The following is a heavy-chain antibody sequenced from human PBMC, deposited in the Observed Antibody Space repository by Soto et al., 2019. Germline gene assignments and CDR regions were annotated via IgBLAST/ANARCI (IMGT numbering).Heavy chain of an antibody. J-gene: IGHJ3*02. D-gene: IGHD3-9*01. V-gene: IGHV3-30-3*01. CDR2: ISYDGSNK. CDR1: GFTFRIYD. Sequence: QVQLVESGGGGVQPGSSLRLSCGASGFTFRIYDVHGVRRSPGEGLEWVAVISYDGSNKYYADSVKGRFTISRDNSKNTLYLQMNSLRAEDTAVYYCARGTGHDDAFDIWGQGTMVTVSS. CDR3: ARGTGHDDAFDI.